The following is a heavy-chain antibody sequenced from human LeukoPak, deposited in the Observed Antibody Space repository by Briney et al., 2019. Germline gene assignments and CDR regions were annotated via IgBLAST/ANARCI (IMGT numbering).Heavy chain of an antibody. CDR1: GFTFSSYW. V-gene: IGHV3-23*01. Sequence: PGGSLRLSCAASGFTFSSYWMSWVRQAPGKGLEWVSAISGSGGSTYYADSVKGRFTISRDNSKNTLYLQMNSLRAEDTAVYYCAKWGNYYDSSGYSFFDYWGQGTLVTVSS. J-gene: IGHJ4*02. CDR2: ISGSGGST. CDR3: AKWGNYYDSSGYSFFDY. D-gene: IGHD3-22*01.